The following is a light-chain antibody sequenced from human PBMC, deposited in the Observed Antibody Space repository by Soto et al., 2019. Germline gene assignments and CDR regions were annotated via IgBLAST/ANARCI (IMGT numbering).Light chain of an antibody. CDR3: QQSDSMPWT. Sequence: DIQMTQSPSSLSASVGDRVTITCRASQSISGYLNWYQKKSGQAPRLLMYAASTMQSGVPSRFSGSGSGTEFTLTISSLQPEDSATYYCQQSDSMPWTFGQGTKVEIK. J-gene: IGKJ1*01. V-gene: IGKV1-39*01. CDR1: QSISGY. CDR2: AAS.